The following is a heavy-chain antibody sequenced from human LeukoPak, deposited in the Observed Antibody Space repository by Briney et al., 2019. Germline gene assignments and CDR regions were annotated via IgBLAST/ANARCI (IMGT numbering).Heavy chain of an antibody. CDR2: IYPGDSDT. J-gene: IGHJ4*02. D-gene: IGHD6-13*01. V-gene: IGHV5-51*01. CDR3: ARHAGGSSWPVDS. Sequence: GESPKISCKGSGYSFSSYLIGWVRQLAGKGLEWMMIIYPGDSDTRYSQSFRGLVTISADKSSSTAYLQWSSLKASDTAMYYCARHAGGSSWPVDSWGQGTLVTVSS. CDR1: GYSFSSYL.